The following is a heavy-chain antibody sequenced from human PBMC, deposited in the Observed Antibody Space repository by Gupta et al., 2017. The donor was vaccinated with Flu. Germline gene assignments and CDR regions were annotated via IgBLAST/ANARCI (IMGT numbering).Heavy chain of an antibody. D-gene: IGHD3-22*01. CDR3: ANYEIHYCSGGTCHGGYFDN. CDR2: VSSIGKT. Sequence: QVQLKESGPGLVKPSQTLSLTCSVSGASLRSGNYYWSWMRQSVGRGLEWIGRVSSIGKTSYSPSLMGRLSMSIDSSKSQFSLQLASVTASDTAIYYCANYEIHYCSGGTCHGGYFDNWGQGALITVSS. CDR1: GASLRSGNYY. V-gene: IGHV4-61*02. J-gene: IGHJ4*02.